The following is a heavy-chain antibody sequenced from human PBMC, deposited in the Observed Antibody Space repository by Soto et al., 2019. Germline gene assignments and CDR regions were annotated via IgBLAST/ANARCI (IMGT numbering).Heavy chain of an antibody. CDR3: ARSLLCSGGSCYSTAFDI. D-gene: IGHD2-15*01. J-gene: IGHJ3*02. CDR1: GGSISSYY. V-gene: IGHV4-59*01. Sequence: PSETLSLTCTVSGGSISSYYWSWIRQPPGKGLEWIGYIYYSGSTNYNPSLKSRVTISVDTSKNQFSLKLSSVTAADTAVYYCARSLLCSGGSCYSTAFDIWGQGTMVTVSS. CDR2: IYYSGST.